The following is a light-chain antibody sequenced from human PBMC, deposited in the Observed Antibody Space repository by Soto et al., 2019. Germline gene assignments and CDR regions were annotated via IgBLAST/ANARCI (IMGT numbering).Light chain of an antibody. Sequence: DIQMTQSPTSLSASVGDSVTITCRASQTIDTYVNWYQHKPGKAPNLLIYSASTLQEGVPSRFSGSGSGTDFALTITSLQPEDFATYYCQQNYNTPGSFGQGTKLEIK. J-gene: IGKJ2*03. CDR3: QQNYNTPGS. CDR1: QTIDTY. V-gene: IGKV1-39*01. CDR2: SAS.